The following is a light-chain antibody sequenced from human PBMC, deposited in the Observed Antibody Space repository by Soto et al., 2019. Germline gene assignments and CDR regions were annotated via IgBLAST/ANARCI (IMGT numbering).Light chain of an antibody. CDR3: AALDDSLNGVV. CDR2: RNS. V-gene: IGLV1-44*01. Sequence: QSVLTQPPSASGAPGLRVPISCSGTSSNLGTNSVTWYQHLPGTARKVLIYRNSQRPSGVPDRFSGSKSGTSASLAISGLQSEDEADYYCAALDDSLNGVVFGGGTKLTVL. CDR1: SSNLGTNS. J-gene: IGLJ2*01.